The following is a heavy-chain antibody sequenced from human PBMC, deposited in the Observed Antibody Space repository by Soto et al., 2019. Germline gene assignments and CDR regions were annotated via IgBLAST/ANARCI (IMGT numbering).Heavy chain of an antibody. D-gene: IGHD3-22*01. CDR2: INHSGST. CDR3: ATSRERYYYDSSGYYSFDY. V-gene: IGHV4-34*01. Sequence: PSETLSLTCAVYGGSFSGYYWSWIRQPPGKGLEWIGEINHSGSTNYNPSLKSRVTISVDTSKNQFSLKLSSVTAADTAVYYCATSRERYYYDSSGYYSFDYWGQGTLVTVSS. J-gene: IGHJ4*02. CDR1: GGSFSGYY.